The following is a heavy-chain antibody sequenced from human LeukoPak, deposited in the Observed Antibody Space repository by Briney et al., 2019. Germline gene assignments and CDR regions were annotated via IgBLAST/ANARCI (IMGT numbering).Heavy chain of an antibody. CDR2: ISSSSSYI. CDR1: GFTFSSYS. J-gene: IGHJ3*02. Sequence: GGSLRLSCAASGFTFSSYSMNWVRQAPGKGLEWVSSISSSSSYIYYADSVKGRFTISRDNAKNSLYLQMNSLRAEDTAVYYCAREPHSGYDLHDAFDIWGQGTMVTASS. D-gene: IGHD5-12*01. V-gene: IGHV3-21*01. CDR3: AREPHSGYDLHDAFDI.